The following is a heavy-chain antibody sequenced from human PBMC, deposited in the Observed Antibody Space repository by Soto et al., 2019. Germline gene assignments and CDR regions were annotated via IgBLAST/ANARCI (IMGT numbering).Heavy chain of an antibody. J-gene: IGHJ6*02. V-gene: IGHV3-15*01. CDR1: GFTFSNAW. CDR3: TTDATYRGNYYHRKDV. Sequence: LRLSCAASGFTFSNAWMSWVRQAPGKGLEWVGRIKSKTDGGTTDYAAPVKGRFTISRDDSKNTLYLQMNSLKTEDTAVYYCTTDATYRGNYYHRKDVWGQGTKVHVS. CDR2: IKSKTDGGTT. D-gene: IGHD3-10*01.